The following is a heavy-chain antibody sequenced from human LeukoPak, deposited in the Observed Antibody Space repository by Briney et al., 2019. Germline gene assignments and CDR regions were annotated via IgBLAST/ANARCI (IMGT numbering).Heavy chain of an antibody. Sequence: ASVKVSCKASGGTFSSYAISWVRQAPGQGLEWMGGIIPIFGTANYAQKFQGRVTITADESTSTAYMELSSLRSEDTAVYYCARGRIAAAGSHSDYWGQGTLVTVSS. J-gene: IGHJ4*02. D-gene: IGHD6-13*01. CDR2: IIPIFGTA. CDR3: ARGRIAAAGSHSDY. CDR1: GGTFSSYA. V-gene: IGHV1-69*13.